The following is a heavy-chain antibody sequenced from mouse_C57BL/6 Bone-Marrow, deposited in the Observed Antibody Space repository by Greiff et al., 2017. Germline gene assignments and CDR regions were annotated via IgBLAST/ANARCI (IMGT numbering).Heavy chain of an antibody. J-gene: IGHJ3*01. Sequence: QVQLQQPGAELVMPGASVKLSCKASGYTFTSYWMHWVKQRPGQGLEWIGEIDPSDSYPNYNQKFKGKSTLTVDKSPSTAYMQLSSLTSEDSAVYYCASYDYDAYWGQGTLVTVSA. V-gene: IGHV1-69*01. CDR2: IDPSDSYP. CDR1: GYTFTSYW. CDR3: ASYDYDAY. D-gene: IGHD2-4*01.